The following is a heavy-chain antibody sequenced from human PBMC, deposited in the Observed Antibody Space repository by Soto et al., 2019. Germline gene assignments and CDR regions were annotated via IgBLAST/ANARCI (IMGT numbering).Heavy chain of an antibody. V-gene: IGHV1-69*01. J-gene: IGHJ3*02. D-gene: IGHD2-15*01. CDR2: IIPIFGTA. Sequence: QVQLVQSGAEVKKPGSSVKVSCKASGGTFSSYAISWVRQAPGQGLEWMGGIIPIFGTANYAQKFQGRVTITADEPTSTAYMELSSLRSEDTAVYYCASTYCSGGSCYPDAFDIWGQGTMVTVSS. CDR1: GGTFSSYA. CDR3: ASTYCSGGSCYPDAFDI.